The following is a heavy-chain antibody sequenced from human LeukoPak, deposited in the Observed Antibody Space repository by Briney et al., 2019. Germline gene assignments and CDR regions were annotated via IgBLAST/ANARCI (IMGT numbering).Heavy chain of an antibody. CDR2: INHSGST. Sequence: SETLSLTCAVYGGSFSGYYWSWIRQPPGKGLEWIGEINHSGSTNYNPSLKSRVTISVDTSKNQFSLKLSSVTAADTAVYYCARGSDNTVTSGYWGQGTLVTVSS. V-gene: IGHV4-34*01. CDR1: GGSFSGYY. CDR3: ARGSDNTVTSGY. J-gene: IGHJ4*02. D-gene: IGHD4-11*01.